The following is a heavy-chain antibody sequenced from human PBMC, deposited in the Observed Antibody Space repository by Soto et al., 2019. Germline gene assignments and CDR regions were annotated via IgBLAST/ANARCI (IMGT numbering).Heavy chain of an antibody. V-gene: IGHV4-31*03. Sequence: QVQLQESGPGLVKPSQTLSLTCTVSGGSISSGGYYWSWIRQHPGKGLEWIGYIYYSGSTYYNPSLKSRVTISVDTSKNQFSLKLSSVTAADTAVYYCARDIRGWLSNGHWFDPWGQGTLVTVSS. D-gene: IGHD6-19*01. CDR2: IYYSGST. CDR1: GGSISSGGYY. CDR3: ARDIRGWLSNGHWFDP. J-gene: IGHJ5*02.